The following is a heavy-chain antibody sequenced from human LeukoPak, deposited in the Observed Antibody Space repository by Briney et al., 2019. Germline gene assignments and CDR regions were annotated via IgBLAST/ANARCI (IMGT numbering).Heavy chain of an antibody. D-gene: IGHD1-1*01. J-gene: IGHJ4*02. CDR3: ARFKQLGRSFDS. Sequence: SETLSLTCAVYGGSLSGYYWSWIRQPPGKGLEWIGEIHYSGATNYGPSLKSRVTISVDTSKNQFSLTLNSVTAADTAVYFCARFKQLGRSFDSWGLGSLVTVSS. CDR1: GGSLSGYY. CDR2: IHYSGAT. V-gene: IGHV4-34*01.